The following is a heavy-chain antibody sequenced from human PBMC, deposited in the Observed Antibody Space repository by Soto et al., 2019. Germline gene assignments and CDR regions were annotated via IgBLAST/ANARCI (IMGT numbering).Heavy chain of an antibody. D-gene: IGHD3-9*01. CDR3: AKGRRDDVLTGFYLNDFDY. CDR2: ISGSGDKT. Sequence: EVQLLESGGGLVQPGGSLRLSCAASGFTFSNYAMRWVRQAPGKGLKWVSSISGSGDKTFSADSLKGRFAISRDNSRNMLFLRLSSLRADDTAVYYCAKGRRDDVLTGFYLNDFDYWGQGTQVTVPS. V-gene: IGHV3-23*01. J-gene: IGHJ4*02. CDR1: GFTFSNYA.